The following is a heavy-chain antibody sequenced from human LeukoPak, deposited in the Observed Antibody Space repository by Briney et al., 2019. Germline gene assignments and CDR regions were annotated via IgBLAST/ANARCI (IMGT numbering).Heavy chain of an antibody. J-gene: IGHJ4*02. CDR2: ISGRGDST. D-gene: IGHD3-10*01. CDR3: AKDDSALWFGELSHYFNW. Sequence: GSLRLSCAASGFTFSSYSMNWVRQAPGKGLEWVSGISGRGDSTSYADSVKGRFIISRDISKNTLYLQMNSLRADDTAVYYCAKDDSALWFGELSHYFNWWGQGTLVAVSS. V-gene: IGHV3-23*01. CDR1: GFTFSSYS.